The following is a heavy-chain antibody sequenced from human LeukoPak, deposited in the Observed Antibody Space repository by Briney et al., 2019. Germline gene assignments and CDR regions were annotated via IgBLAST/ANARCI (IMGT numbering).Heavy chain of an antibody. Sequence: SSQTLSLTCAISGDSVSSNSAAWNWIRQSPSRGLEWLGRTYYRSKWYNDYAVSVKSRITIKSDTSKNQFSLHLNSVTPEDTAVYYCARGNYYDSSGYWSTTAFDIWGQGTMVTVSS. V-gene: IGHV6-1*01. CDR1: GDSVSSNSAA. J-gene: IGHJ3*02. D-gene: IGHD3-22*01. CDR2: TYYRSKWYN. CDR3: ARGNYYDSSGYWSTTAFDI.